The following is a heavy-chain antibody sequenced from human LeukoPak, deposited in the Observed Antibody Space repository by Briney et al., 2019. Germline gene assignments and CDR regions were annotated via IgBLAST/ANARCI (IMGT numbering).Heavy chain of an antibody. D-gene: IGHD5-24*01. CDR3: AVATIKDYFDY. CDR2: ISSSGSTI. CDR1: GFTFSSYE. V-gene: IGHV3-48*03. Sequence: PGGSLRLSCAASGFTFSSYEMNWVRQAPGKGLEWVSYISSSGSTIYYADSVKVRFTISRDNAKNSLYLQMNSLRAEDTAVYYCAVATIKDYFDYWGQGTLVTVSS. J-gene: IGHJ4*02.